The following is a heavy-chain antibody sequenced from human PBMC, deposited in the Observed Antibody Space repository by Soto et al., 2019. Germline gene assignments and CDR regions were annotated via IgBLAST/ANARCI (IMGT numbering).Heavy chain of an antibody. CDR3: ARPLWRDDYNWGYFDL. Sequence: GSLRLSCEASGFSFSTFDMSWVRQAPGKGLQCVSFIRGSDGTTYYADSVRGRFTISRDNSRNTLYLQMNSLRVDDTALYYCARPLWRDDYNWGYFDLWGRGTLVTVSS. D-gene: IGHD4-4*01. CDR2: IRGSDGTT. CDR1: GFSFSTFD. J-gene: IGHJ2*01. V-gene: IGHV3-23*01.